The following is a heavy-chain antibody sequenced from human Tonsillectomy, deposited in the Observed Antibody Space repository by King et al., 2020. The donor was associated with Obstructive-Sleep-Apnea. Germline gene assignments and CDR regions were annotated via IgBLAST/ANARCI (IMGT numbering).Heavy chain of an antibody. J-gene: IGHJ6*02. CDR2: VRYDGTND. V-gene: IGHV3-30*02. CDR1: GFTFSSYG. D-gene: IGHD4-23*01. Sequence: VQLVESGGGVVQPGVSLRLSCAASGFTFSSYGIHWVRQAPGKGLEWVAFVRYDGTNDYYADSVKGRFTISRDNSKNTLYLQMSSRRAEDTAVYYCAKDLVTLAHPYYYYYALDVWGQGTTVTVSS. CDR3: AKDLVTLAHPYYYYYALDV.